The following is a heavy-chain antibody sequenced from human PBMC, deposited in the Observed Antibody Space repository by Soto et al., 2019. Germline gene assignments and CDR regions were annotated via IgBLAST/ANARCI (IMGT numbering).Heavy chain of an antibody. CDR3: AKWYYYDSRPRKYFDY. Sequence: EVQLLESGGGLVQPGGSVRLSCAASGFTFSIYAMSWVRQAPGKGLEWVSAVSGSGGTTYYADSVKGRFTISRDNSKNTVYLQMNSLRVEDTAVYYCAKWYYYDSRPRKYFDYWGQGTLVIVFS. CDR2: VSGSGGTT. J-gene: IGHJ4*02. V-gene: IGHV3-23*01. D-gene: IGHD3-22*01. CDR1: GFTFSIYA.